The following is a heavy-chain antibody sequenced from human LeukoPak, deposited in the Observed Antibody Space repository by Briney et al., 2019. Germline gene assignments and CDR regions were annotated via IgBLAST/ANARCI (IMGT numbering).Heavy chain of an antibody. J-gene: IGHJ3*02. D-gene: IGHD7-27*01. CDR2: ISSRSSYI. CDR1: GFTFSSYN. CDR3: ACEILGYDALDI. V-gene: IGHV3-21*01. Sequence: GGSLRLSCAASGFTFSSYNMNWVRQAPGKGLEWVSSISSRSSYINYADSVKGRFTISRDNAKNSLYLQMNSLRAEDTAVYYCACEILGYDALDIWGQGTMVAVSS.